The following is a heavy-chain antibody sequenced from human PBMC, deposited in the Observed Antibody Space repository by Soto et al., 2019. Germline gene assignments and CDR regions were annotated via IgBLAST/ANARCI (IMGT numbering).Heavy chain of an antibody. CDR1: GGTFSSYA. D-gene: IGHD5-12*01. Sequence: QVQLVQSGAEVKKPGSSVKVSCKASGGTFSSYAISWVRQAPGQGLEWMGGIIPITGTANYAQKFQGRVKITADESTSTAYMELSSLRSEDTAVYYCARDSGMATITNWFDYWGQGTLVTVSS. CDR2: IIPITGTA. V-gene: IGHV1-69*12. CDR3: ARDSGMATITNWFDY. J-gene: IGHJ4*02.